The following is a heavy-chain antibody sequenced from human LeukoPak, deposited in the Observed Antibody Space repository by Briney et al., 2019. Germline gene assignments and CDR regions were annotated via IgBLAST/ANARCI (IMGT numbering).Heavy chain of an antibody. CDR1: GYTFTGYA. Sequence: GASVKVSCKASGYTFTGYAIHWVRQAPGQGLEWMGWINPEKRDTGYAHKFQGRVTMTSDTSISTAYMELSSLRSDDTAVYCCAKKVRGPSHPLDFWGQGTLVTVSS. CDR3: AKKVRGPSHPLDF. J-gene: IGHJ4*02. CDR2: INPEKRDT. D-gene: IGHD5-12*01. V-gene: IGHV1-2*02.